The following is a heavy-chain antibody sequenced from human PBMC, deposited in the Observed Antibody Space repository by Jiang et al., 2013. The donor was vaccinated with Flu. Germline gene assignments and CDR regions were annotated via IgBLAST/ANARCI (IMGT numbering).Heavy chain of an antibody. CDR2: ISGGGSKT. J-gene: IGHJ4*02. D-gene: IGHD6-19*01. Sequence: VQLLESGGGVVQPGRSLRLSCTASGFHFGSYDMSWVRQAPGKGLEWASGISGGGSKTYYADSVKGRFTVSRDNSKNILYLQMNNLRAEDTAIYYCAKDHSLVAWLVGMYFDYWGPGIPGHRLL. CDR3: AKDHSLVAWLVGMYFDY. V-gene: IGHV3-23*01. CDR1: GFHFGSYD.